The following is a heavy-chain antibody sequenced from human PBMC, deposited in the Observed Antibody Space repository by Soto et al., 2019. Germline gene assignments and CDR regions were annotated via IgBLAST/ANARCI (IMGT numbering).Heavy chain of an antibody. J-gene: IGHJ4*02. Sequence: QRQLQESGAGLVKPSQTLSLTCAVSGGSLSSGGSSWSWIRQPPGKGLECIGYIYHSGRTYYSPTLKSRVTMSAARSKNPFSLKLSSVTAADTAVHYLSSWPPLGYWGQGTLVTVAS. CDR3: SSWPPLGY. CDR2: IYHSGRT. V-gene: IGHV4-30-2*01. CDR1: GGSLSSGGSS.